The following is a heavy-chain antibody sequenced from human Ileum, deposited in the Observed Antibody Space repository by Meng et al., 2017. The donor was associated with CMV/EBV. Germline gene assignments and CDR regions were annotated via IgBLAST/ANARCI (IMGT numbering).Heavy chain of an antibody. CDR1: GFTFGAYY. CDR2: ITDSGNTI. CDR3: VRGNYGFDY. J-gene: IGHJ4*02. Sequence: LACAASGFTFGAYYMAWVRRAPGKGLEWVSYITDSGNTIYYADSAKGRFTISRDNAKSSLYLEINSLRAGDTAVYYCVRGNYGFDYWGQGTLVTVSS. V-gene: IGHV3-11*01. D-gene: IGHD4-17*01.